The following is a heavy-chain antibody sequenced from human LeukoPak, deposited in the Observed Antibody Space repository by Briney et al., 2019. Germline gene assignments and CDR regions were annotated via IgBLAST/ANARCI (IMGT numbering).Heavy chain of an antibody. CDR1: GFTVSSNY. V-gene: IGHV3-66*01. D-gene: IGHD3-10*01. CDR3: ARDRRGRITMVRGGFDP. CDR2: IYSGGST. J-gene: IGHJ5*02. Sequence: GGSLRLSCAASGFTVSSNYMSWVRQAPGKGLEWVSVIYSGGSTYYADSVKGRFTISRDNSKNTLYLQMNSLRAEDTAVYYCARDRRGRITMVRGGFDPWGQGTLVTVSS.